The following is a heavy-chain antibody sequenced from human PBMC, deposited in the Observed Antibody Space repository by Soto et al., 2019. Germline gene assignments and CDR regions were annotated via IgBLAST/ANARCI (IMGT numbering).Heavy chain of an antibody. D-gene: IGHD2-8*01. J-gene: IGHJ4*02. CDR2: ISGSGGST. Sequence: GGSLRLSCAASGFTFSSYAMSWVRQAPGKGLEWVSAISGSGGSTYYADSVKGRFTISRDNSKNTLYLQMNSLRAKDTAVYYCAKDEVVSCTNGVCYHGPYYFDYWGQGTLVTVSS. V-gene: IGHV3-23*01. CDR3: AKDEVVSCTNGVCYHGPYYFDY. CDR1: GFTFSSYA.